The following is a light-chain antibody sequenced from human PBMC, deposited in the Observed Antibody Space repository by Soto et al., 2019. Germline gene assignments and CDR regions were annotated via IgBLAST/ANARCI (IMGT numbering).Light chain of an antibody. V-gene: IGKV3-11*01. J-gene: IGKJ4*01. CDR2: DAS. CDR3: QQREGWHPS. CDR1: QSLSSY. Sequence: EIVLTQSPATVSLSPGERATLSCWASQSLSSYLAWYRQKHGQAPRLLIYDASNRANGIPARFTGSGSGTDFTLTISSLEPEDFEVYFCQQREGWHPSFGGGSKADI.